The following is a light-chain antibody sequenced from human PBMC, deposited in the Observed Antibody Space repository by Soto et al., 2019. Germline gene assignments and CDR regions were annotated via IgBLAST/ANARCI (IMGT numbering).Light chain of an antibody. V-gene: IGKV1-39*01. Sequence: DIQMTQSPSSLSASVGDGVTITCRASQSITTYLNWYQQKPGKAPRLLIYAASSLQSGVPSRFSGSGSGTDFTLTISSLQPEDFATYYCQQSYITPPTFGGGTKVDIK. CDR1: QSITTY. CDR2: AAS. CDR3: QQSYITPPT. J-gene: IGKJ4*01.